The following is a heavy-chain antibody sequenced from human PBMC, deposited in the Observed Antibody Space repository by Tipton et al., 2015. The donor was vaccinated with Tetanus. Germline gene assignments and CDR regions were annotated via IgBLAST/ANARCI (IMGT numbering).Heavy chain of an antibody. CDR2: VYHSGLT. J-gene: IGHJ4*02. D-gene: IGHD5-12*01. CDR1: GTSVRGSSHG. CDR3: ARANNDYPKTGPHDY. V-gene: IGHV4-61*01. Sequence: TLSLTCAVSGTSVRGSSHGWTWMRPPPGKGPEWVGYVYHSGLTNYTPSLKSRLAISVDTSKNQFSLKLSSVTAADTAVYYCARANNDYPKTGPHDYWGQGILFIVSS.